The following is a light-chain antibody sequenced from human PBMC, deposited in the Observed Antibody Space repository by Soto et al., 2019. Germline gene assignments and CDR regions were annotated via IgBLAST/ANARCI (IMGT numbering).Light chain of an antibody. CDR1: QSVSSN. J-gene: IGKJ1*01. Sequence: EIVMTQSPATLSVSPGERATLSCRASQSVSSNLAWYQQKPGQAPRLLIYGASTRATGIPARFSGSGSGTEFTLSISRLQSEDFAVYYCQQYNNWPGTFGQGTKV. V-gene: IGKV3-15*01. CDR3: QQYNNWPGT. CDR2: GAS.